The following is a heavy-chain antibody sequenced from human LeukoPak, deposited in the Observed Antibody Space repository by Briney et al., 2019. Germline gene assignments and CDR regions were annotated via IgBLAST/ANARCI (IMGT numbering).Heavy chain of an antibody. V-gene: IGHV3-9*01. D-gene: IGHD3-10*01. CDR3: AKDYDRYGSGSFPAFDI. CDR1: GFTFSSYD. Sequence: AGGSLRLSCAASGFTFSSYDMHWVRQTPGKGLEWVSGISWNNDNNGYADSVKGRFTISRDNAKNSLYLQMNSLRAEDTALYYCAKDYDRYGSGSFPAFDIWGQGTMVTVSS. J-gene: IGHJ3*02. CDR2: ISWNNDNN.